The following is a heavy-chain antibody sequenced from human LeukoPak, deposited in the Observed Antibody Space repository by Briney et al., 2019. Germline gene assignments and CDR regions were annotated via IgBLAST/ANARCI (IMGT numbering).Heavy chain of an antibody. CDR2: ISSSSSYI. D-gene: IGHD6-13*01. V-gene: IGHV3-21*01. CDR3: ARQPIAAAGRYYYYMDV. CDR1: GFTFSSYG. Sequence: GGSLRLSCAASGFTFSSYGMNWVRQAPGKGLEWVSSISSSSSYIYYADSVKGRFTISRDNAKNSLYLQMNSLRAEDTAVYYCARQPIAAAGRYYYYMDVWGKGTTVTVSS. J-gene: IGHJ6*03.